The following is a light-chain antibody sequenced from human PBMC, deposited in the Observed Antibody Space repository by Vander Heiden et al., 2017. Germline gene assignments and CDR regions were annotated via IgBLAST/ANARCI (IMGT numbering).Light chain of an antibody. V-gene: IGLV6-57*01. J-gene: IGLJ3*02. CDR1: RGRIASNY. Sequence: NFMLTQPHPVSESPGKSVTISCSRSRGRIASNYVQGYQQRPGSSPTTVIYEDNQRPSGVPARFSGSIDSSSNSASLTISGLKTEDEAAYYCQSYDSSNWVFGGGTKLTVV. CDR3: QSYDSSNWV. CDR2: EDN.